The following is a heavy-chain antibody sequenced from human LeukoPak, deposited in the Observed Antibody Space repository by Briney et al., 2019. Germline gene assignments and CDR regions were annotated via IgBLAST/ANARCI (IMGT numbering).Heavy chain of an antibody. J-gene: IGHJ4*02. Sequence: ASVTVSFKSSVCTFSMYSISWVRQAPGQGREWMGGTNPIVGATYYAQKFQGRVTISRDESTSTANMELSSLRPDDTAVYYCARGRVMNDYGGNILEYWGQGTLVTVSS. CDR3: ARGRVMNDYGGNILEY. CDR1: VCTFSMYS. V-gene: IGHV1-69*13. CDR2: TNPIVGAT. D-gene: IGHD4-23*01.